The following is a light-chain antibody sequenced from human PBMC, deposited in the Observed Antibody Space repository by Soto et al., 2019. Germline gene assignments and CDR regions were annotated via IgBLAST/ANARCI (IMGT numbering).Light chain of an antibody. Sequence: QSVLAQPASVSGSPGQSITISCTGTSSDVGGYIYVSWYQQHPGKAPKLMIYDVTSRPSGVSYRFSGSKSGNTASLTISGLQAGDEADYYCSSYTTSSPYVFGTGTKVTVL. J-gene: IGLJ1*01. CDR1: SSDVGGYIY. CDR3: SSYTTSSPYV. CDR2: DVT. V-gene: IGLV2-14*01.